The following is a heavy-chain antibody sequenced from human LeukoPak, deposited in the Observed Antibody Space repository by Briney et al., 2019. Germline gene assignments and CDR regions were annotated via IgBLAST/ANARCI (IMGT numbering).Heavy chain of an antibody. Sequence: GGSLRLSCAASGFTFSTYGMHWVRQAPGKGLEWVALIPYDGSNKYYEDSVKGRFAISRDNSKNTLYLQMNSLRAEDTAVYYCAKWDTYYDSSGYYFYWGQGTLVTVSS. V-gene: IGHV3-30*02. J-gene: IGHJ4*02. CDR3: AKWDTYYDSSGYYFY. CDR1: GFTFSTYG. CDR2: IPYDGSNK. D-gene: IGHD3-22*01.